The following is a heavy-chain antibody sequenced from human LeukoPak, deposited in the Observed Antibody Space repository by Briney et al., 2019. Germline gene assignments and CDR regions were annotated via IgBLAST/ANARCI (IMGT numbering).Heavy chain of an antibody. CDR2: IYSGGST. J-gene: IGHJ5*02. V-gene: IGHV3-53*01. CDR3: AREIEVATPRGGNWFDP. CDR1: GFTVSSNY. D-gene: IGHD5-12*01. Sequence: GGSLRLSCAASGFTVSSNYMSWVRQAPGKGLEWVSVIYSGGSTYYADSVKGRFTISRDNSKNTLCLQMNSLRAEDTAVYYCAREIEVATPRGGNWFDPWGQGTLVTVSS.